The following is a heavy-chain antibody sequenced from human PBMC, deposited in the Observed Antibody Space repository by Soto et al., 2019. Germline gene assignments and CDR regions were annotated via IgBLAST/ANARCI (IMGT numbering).Heavy chain of an antibody. J-gene: IGHJ5*02. CDR2: ISAYNGNT. V-gene: IGHV1-18*04. CDR1: GYTFTSYG. Sequence: QVQLVQSGAEVKKPGASVKVSCKASGYTFTSYGISWVRQAPGQGLEWMGLISAYNGNTNYAQKLQGRVTMTTDTSTSTAYMELRSLRSDDTAVYYCARFIAAAGTLAYNWFDPWGQGTLVTVSS. CDR3: ARFIAAAGTLAYNWFDP. D-gene: IGHD6-13*01.